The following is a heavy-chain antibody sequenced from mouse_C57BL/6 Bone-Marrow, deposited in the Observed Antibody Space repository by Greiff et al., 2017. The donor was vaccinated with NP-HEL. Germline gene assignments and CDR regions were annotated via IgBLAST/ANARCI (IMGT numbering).Heavy chain of an antibody. D-gene: IGHD2-1*01. CDR2: ISNGGGST. V-gene: IGHV5-12*01. J-gene: IGHJ2*01. Sequence: EVMLVESGGGLVQPGGSLKLSCAASGFTFSDYYMYWVRQTPEKRLEWVAYISNGGGSTYYPDTVKGRFTISRDNAKNTLYLQMSRLKSEDTAMYYCARHDGNGDYWGQGTTLTVSS. CDR3: ARHDGNGDY. CDR1: GFTFSDYY.